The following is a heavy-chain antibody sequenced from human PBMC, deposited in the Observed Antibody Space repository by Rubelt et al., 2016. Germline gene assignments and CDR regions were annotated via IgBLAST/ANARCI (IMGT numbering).Heavy chain of an antibody. CDR2: IIPILGIA. J-gene: IGHJ4*03. V-gene: IGHV1-69*10. Sequence: SGGQAPGQGLEWMGGIIPILGIANYAQKFQGRVTITADKSTSTAYMELSSLRSEDTAVYYCARSSGSNYFDYWGQGTTVTVSS. D-gene: IGHD4-11*01. CDR3: ARSSGSNYFDY.